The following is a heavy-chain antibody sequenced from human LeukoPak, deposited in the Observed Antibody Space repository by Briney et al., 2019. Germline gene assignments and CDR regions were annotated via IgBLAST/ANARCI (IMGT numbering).Heavy chain of an antibody. Sequence: PSETLSLTCTVSGGSISSGGYYWSWIRQHPGTGLEWIGYIYYSGSTYYNPSLKSRVTISVDTSKNQFSLKLSSVTAADTAVYYCAKDRLPDGVWPLDYWGQGTLVTVSS. CDR1: GGSISSGGYY. CDR2: IYYSGST. J-gene: IGHJ4*02. D-gene: IGHD2-8*02. CDR3: AKDRLPDGVWPLDY. V-gene: IGHV4-31*03.